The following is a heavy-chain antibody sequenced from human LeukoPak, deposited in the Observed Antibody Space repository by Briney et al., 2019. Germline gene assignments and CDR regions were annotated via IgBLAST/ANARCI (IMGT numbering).Heavy chain of an antibody. CDR2: IPYSGST. J-gene: IGHJ4*02. CDR3: ARCKDYYVSGSYYKTFDY. D-gene: IGHD3-10*01. CDR1: DDSFSSHY. Sequence: SETLSLTCTVSDDSFSSHYWTWIRQPPGKGLEWIGSIPYSGSTYYNPSLKSRVTISVDTSKNQFSLKLSSVTAADTAVYYCARCKDYYVSGSYYKTFDYWGQGTLVTVSS. V-gene: IGHV4-39*07.